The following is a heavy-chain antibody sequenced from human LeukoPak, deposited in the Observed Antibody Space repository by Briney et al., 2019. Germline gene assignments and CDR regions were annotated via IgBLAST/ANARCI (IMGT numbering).Heavy chain of an antibody. CDR2: IYYSGST. CDR1: GGSISSYY. J-gene: IGHJ4*02. V-gene: IGHV4-59*01. Sequence: SETLSLTCTVSGGSISSYYWSWIRQPPGKGLEWLGYIYYSGSTNYNPSLKSRVTISVDTSKNQFSLKLSSVTAADTAVYYCARDSPTGYCSGGSCSPPRVWGQGTLVTVSS. D-gene: IGHD2-15*01. CDR3: ARDSPTGYCSGGSCSPPRV.